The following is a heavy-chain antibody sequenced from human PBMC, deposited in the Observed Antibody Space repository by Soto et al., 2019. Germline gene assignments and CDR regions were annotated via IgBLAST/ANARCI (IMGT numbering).Heavy chain of an antibody. CDR3: AKEGPVVYGSDAFDL. Sequence: QVQLVESGGGVVQPGRSLRLSCAASGFTFSSYGMHWVRQAPGKGLEWVAVISYDGSNKYYADSVKGRFTISRDNSKNTLYLQRNSLRAEDTAVYYCAKEGPVVYGSDAFDLWGQGTMVTVSS. CDR2: ISYDGSNK. J-gene: IGHJ3*01. D-gene: IGHD4-17*01. V-gene: IGHV3-30*18. CDR1: GFTFSSYG.